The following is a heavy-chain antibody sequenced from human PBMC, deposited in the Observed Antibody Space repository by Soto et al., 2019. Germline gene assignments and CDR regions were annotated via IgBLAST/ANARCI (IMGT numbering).Heavy chain of an antibody. CDR1: GFTFSSYA. V-gene: IGHV3-23*01. CDR2: ISGSGGST. CDR3: AKGDYSSSSWYYYYMDV. D-gene: IGHD6-6*01. J-gene: IGHJ6*03. Sequence: GGSLRLSCAASGFTFSSYAMSWVRQAPGKGLEWVSAISGSGGSTYYADSVKGRFTISRDNSKNTLYLQMNSLRAEDTAVYYCAKGDYSSSSWYYYYMDVWGKGTTVTVSS.